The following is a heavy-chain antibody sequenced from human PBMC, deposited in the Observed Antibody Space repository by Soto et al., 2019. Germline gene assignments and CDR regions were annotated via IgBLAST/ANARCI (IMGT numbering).Heavy chain of an antibody. CDR3: ARERDV. J-gene: IGHJ6*02. Sequence: EVQLVETGGGLIQPWGSLRLSCTASGFSVSSNYMSWVRQAPGKGLEWVSIIYSGGSTSYADSVRGRFTISRDNSKNTLYLQMNSLRAEDTAVYYCARERDVWGQGTTVTVSS. V-gene: IGHV3-53*02. CDR1: GFSVSSNY. CDR2: IYSGGST.